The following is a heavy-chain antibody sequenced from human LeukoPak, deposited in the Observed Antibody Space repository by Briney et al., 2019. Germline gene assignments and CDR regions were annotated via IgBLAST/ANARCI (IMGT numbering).Heavy chain of an antibody. Sequence: ASVKVSCKASGYAFNTYGISWVRQAPGQGLEWMGWISGYNGNTNYTQKFQGRVTMTTDTSTSTAYMELRSLRPDDTAVYYCARDQVGPTAPFDYWGQGTLVIISS. CDR2: ISGYNGNT. J-gene: IGHJ4*02. V-gene: IGHV1-18*01. CDR3: ARDQVGPTAPFDY. CDR1: GYAFNTYG. D-gene: IGHD1-26*01.